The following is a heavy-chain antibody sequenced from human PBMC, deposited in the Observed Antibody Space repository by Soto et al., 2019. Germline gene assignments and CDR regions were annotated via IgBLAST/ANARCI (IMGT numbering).Heavy chain of an antibody. D-gene: IGHD1-7*01. J-gene: IGHJ3*01. CDR1: GFTFGSYS. Sequence: EVKLLESGGGLVQPGGSLRLSCAASGFTFGSYSMSWVRQAPGKGLEWVSHITASRGTTYYADSVKGRFTISRDSSRNTLYLQMNSLRAEDTALYYCAKCILVNWNYDAFHVWGQGTMVTVSS. CDR3: AKCILVNWNYDAFHV. V-gene: IGHV3-23*01. CDR2: ITASRGTT.